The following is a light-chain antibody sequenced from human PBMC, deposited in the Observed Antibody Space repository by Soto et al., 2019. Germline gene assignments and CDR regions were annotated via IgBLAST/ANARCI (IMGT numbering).Light chain of an antibody. CDR1: TGAVTSGYN. CDR3: VLSYGGAWV. CDR2: STT. V-gene: IGLV7-43*01. Sequence: QTVVTQEPSLTVSPGGTVTLTCASSTGAVTSGYNANWFQQKPGQAPRPLIYSTTNKHSWTPARFSGSLLGGQAALTLSGVQPEDEADYYCVLSYGGAWVFGGGTKLTVL. J-gene: IGLJ3*02.